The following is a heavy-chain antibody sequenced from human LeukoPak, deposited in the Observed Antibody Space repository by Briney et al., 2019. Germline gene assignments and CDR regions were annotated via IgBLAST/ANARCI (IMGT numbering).Heavy chain of an antibody. CDR2: ISSNGGST. CDR3: ARGKRYCTNGICYTNGGFDH. Sequence: GGSLRLSCAASGFTFSSYVMHWVRQAPGKGLEYVSAISSNGGSTYYPNSVKGRSTISRDNSKNTLYLQMGSLRAEDMAIYYCARGKRYCTNGICYTNGGFDHWGQGTLVTVSS. CDR1: GFTFSSYV. J-gene: IGHJ4*02. V-gene: IGHV3-64*01. D-gene: IGHD2-8*01.